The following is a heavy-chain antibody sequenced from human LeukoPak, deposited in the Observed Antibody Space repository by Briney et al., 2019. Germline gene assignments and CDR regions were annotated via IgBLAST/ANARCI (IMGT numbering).Heavy chain of an antibody. CDR3: ARELNWGGRYFDY. V-gene: IGHV3-9*01. D-gene: IGHD7-27*01. CDR2: ISWNSGSI. Sequence: PGGSLRLSCAASGFTFDDYAMHWVRQAPGKGLEWVSGISWNSGSIGYADSVKGRFTISRDNAKNSLYLQMNSLRAEDTAVYYCARELNWGGRYFDYWGQGTLVTVSS. J-gene: IGHJ4*02. CDR1: GFTFDDYA.